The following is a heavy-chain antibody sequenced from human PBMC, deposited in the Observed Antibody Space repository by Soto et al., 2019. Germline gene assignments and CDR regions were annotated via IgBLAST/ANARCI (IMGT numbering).Heavy chain of an antibody. J-gene: IGHJ4*02. V-gene: IGHV3-33*01. CDR2: IWYDGSNK. Sequence: QVQLVESGGGVVQPGRSLRLSCAASGFTFSSYGMHWVRQAPGKGLEWVAVIWYDGSNKYYADSVKGRFTISRDNSKNTLYLQMNSLRAEDTAVYYCARASFWSGYYPYYFDYWGQGTLVTVSS. CDR3: ARASFWSGYYPYYFDY. CDR1: GFTFSSYG. D-gene: IGHD3-3*01.